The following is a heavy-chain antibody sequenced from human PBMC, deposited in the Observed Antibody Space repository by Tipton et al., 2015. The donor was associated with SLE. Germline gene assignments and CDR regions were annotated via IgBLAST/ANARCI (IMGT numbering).Heavy chain of an antibody. CDR3: ARGKY. CDR1: GGSFSGYY. Sequence: TLSLTCAVYGGSFSGYYWSWIRQPPGKGLEWIGQINHRGSTNYNPSLKSRVTISIDTSKNQFSLKLSSVTAADTAVYYCARGKYWGQGTLVTVSS. J-gene: IGHJ4*02. CDR2: INHRGST. V-gene: IGHV4-34*01.